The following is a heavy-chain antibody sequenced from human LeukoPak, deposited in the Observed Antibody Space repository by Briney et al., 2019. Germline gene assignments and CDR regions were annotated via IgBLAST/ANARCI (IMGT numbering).Heavy chain of an antibody. Sequence: ASVKVSCKVSGYTLTELSMHWVRQAPGKGLEWMGGFDPEDGETIYAQKFQGRVTMTEDTSTDTAYMELSSLRSDDTAVYYCAREDNLGSGSSPNDYWGQGTLVTVSS. V-gene: IGHV1-24*01. CDR1: GYTLTELS. D-gene: IGHD6-19*01. CDR2: FDPEDGET. CDR3: AREDNLGSGSSPNDY. J-gene: IGHJ4*02.